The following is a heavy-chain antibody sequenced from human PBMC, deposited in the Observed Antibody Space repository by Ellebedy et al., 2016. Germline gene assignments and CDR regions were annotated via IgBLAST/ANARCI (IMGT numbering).Heavy chain of an antibody. J-gene: IGHJ4*02. Sequence: GGSLRLXCVTSGFTFSNYAMSWVRQAPGKGLEWVSTISGSGDSTYYADSVKGRFTISRDNSKNTLYLQMNSLRAEDTSIYYCAKDLPAAVAIFFDYWGQGTLVTVSS. CDR2: ISGSGDST. CDR1: GFTFSNYA. V-gene: IGHV3-23*01. D-gene: IGHD6-19*01. CDR3: AKDLPAAVAIFFDY.